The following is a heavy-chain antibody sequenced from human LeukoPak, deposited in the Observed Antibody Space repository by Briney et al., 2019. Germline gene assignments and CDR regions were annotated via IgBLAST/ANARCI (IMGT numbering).Heavy chain of an antibody. Sequence: SETLSLTCSVSGGSISSSTYYWGWIRQPPGKGLEWIGSIFYSGRTYYNPSLKSRVTMSVDTSKNQFSLRLNSVNAADTAVYYCARDILATSIAAPYYWGQGTLVTVSS. V-gene: IGHV4-39*07. CDR2: IFYSGRT. D-gene: IGHD6-13*01. J-gene: IGHJ4*02. CDR1: GGSISSSTYY. CDR3: ARDILATSIAAPYY.